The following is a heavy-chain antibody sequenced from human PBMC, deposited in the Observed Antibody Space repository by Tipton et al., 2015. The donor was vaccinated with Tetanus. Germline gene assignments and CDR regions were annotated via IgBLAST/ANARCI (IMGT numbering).Heavy chain of an antibody. D-gene: IGHD3-16*01. CDR2: VLNSGKT. V-gene: IGHV4-30-4*01. CDR3: ARDQGGGRVARLNWFDP. J-gene: IGHJ5*02. Sequence: TLSLTCTVSGASITSDEYYWSWIRQSPGRGLESIGYVLNSGKTYYHPSLRRRVIISLDRSKSQFSLKLTSVTAADTAVYYCARDQGGGRVARLNWFDPWGQGTLVTVSS. CDR1: GASITSDEYY.